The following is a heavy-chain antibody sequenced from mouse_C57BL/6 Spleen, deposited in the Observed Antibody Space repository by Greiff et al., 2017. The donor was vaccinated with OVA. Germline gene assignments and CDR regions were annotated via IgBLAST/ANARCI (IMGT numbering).Heavy chain of an antibody. Sequence: VQLQQSGAELVRPGASVTLSCKASGYTFTDYEMHWVKQTPVHGLEWIGAIDPETGGTAYNQKFKGKAILTADKSSSIAYMELRSLTSEDSAVYYCTRGDYYGSSWGQGTTLTVSS. J-gene: IGHJ2*01. CDR2: IDPETGGT. D-gene: IGHD1-1*01. V-gene: IGHV1-15*01. CDR3: TRGDYYGSS. CDR1: GYTFTDYE.